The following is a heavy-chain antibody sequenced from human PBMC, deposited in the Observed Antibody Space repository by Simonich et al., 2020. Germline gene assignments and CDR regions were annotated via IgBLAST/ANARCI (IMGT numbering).Heavy chain of an antibody. D-gene: IGHD4-4*01. Sequence: QLQLQESGPGLVKPSETLSLTCTVSGCSISRSSYYWGWIRQPPGKGLEWIGRIYDSGSTSNNPSLKSRVTISVDTSKNQFSLKLSSVTAADTAVYYCARRPRLTNFADAFDIWGQGTMVTVSS. J-gene: IGHJ3*02. CDR1: GCSISRSSYY. CDR2: IYDSGST. CDR3: ARRPRLTNFADAFDI. V-gene: IGHV4-39*01.